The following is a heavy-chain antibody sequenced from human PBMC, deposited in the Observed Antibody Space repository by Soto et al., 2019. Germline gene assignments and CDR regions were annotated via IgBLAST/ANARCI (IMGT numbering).Heavy chain of an antibody. CDR1: GFTLSGRS. J-gene: IGHJ6*04. CDR3: ARGWFGPDV. CDR2: MDNAGTES. V-gene: IGHV3-74*01. Sequence: EVQLVESGGGLVQPGGSLRLSCAASGFTLSGRSMHWVRQAPGKGLVWVSGMDNAGTESTYADSVKGRFTSSRDNAQNMLYLQMNSLRVEDTAVYYCARGWFGPDVWGKGTTVTVSS. D-gene: IGHD3-10*01.